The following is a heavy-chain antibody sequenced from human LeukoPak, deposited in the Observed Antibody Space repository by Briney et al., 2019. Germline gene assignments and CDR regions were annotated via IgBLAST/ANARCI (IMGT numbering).Heavy chain of an antibody. CDR2: INSDGSST. CDR3: ARATDSSGYYPFDY. J-gene: IGHJ4*02. V-gene: IGHV3-74*01. CDR1: GFTFSNYN. D-gene: IGHD3-22*01. Sequence: GGSLRLSCAASGFTFSNYNMNWVRQTPGKGLEWVSRINSDGSSTSYADSVKGRFTISRDNAKNSLYLQMNSLRAEDTAVYYCARATDSSGYYPFDYWGQGTLVTVSS.